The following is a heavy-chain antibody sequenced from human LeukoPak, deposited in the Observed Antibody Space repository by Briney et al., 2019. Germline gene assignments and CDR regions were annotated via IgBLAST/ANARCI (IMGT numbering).Heavy chain of an antibody. D-gene: IGHD2-15*01. Sequence: GGSLRLXCAASGFTFSTYEMTWVRQAPGKGLEWVSYIDSSGRTVYYGDSVKGRFTLPRDNAKNSLYLQMNSLRADDTAVYYCASDRAYSQFDYWGQGTLVTVSS. CDR3: ASDRAYSQFDY. CDR2: IDSSGRTV. V-gene: IGHV3-48*03. J-gene: IGHJ4*02. CDR1: GFTFSTYE.